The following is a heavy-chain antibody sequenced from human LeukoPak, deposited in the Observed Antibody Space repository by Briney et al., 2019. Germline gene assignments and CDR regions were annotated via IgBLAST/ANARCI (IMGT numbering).Heavy chain of an antibody. Sequence: GGSLRLSCAASGFTFNDYYMSWIRQAPGKGLEWLSYINIGGTNKQYADSVKGRFTISRDNAKKSLYLEMNNLRAEDTAVYYCATDGAGFDTWGQGVLVTVSS. CDR3: ATDGAGFDT. J-gene: IGHJ5*02. CDR2: INIGGTNK. CDR1: GFTFNDYY. V-gene: IGHV3-11*01.